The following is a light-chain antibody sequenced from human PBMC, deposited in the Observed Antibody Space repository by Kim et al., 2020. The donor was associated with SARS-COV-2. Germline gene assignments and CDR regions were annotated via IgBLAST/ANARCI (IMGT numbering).Light chain of an antibody. CDR1: QSVTSSY. CDR3: EQYGDSLT. Sequence: LSPGERATLSCRASQSVTSSYLAWYQQKPGQAPRLLIYGASSRATGIPDRFSGSGSGTEFTLTISRLEPEDFAVYYCEQYGDSLTFGGGTKVDIK. V-gene: IGKV3-20*01. J-gene: IGKJ4*01. CDR2: GAS.